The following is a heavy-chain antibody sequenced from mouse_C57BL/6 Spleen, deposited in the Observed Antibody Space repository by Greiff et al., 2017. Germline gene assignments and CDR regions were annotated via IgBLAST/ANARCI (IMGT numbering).Heavy chain of an antibody. Sequence: EVQLQQSGPELVKPGASVKISCKASGYTFTDYYMNWVKQSHGKSLEWIGDINPNNGGTSYNQKFKGKATLTVDKSSSTAYMELRSLTSEDSAVYYCARSYDYDGFDYWGQGTTLTVSS. CDR1: GYTFTDYY. CDR3: ARSYDYDGFDY. D-gene: IGHD2-4*01. J-gene: IGHJ2*01. V-gene: IGHV1-26*01. CDR2: INPNNGGT.